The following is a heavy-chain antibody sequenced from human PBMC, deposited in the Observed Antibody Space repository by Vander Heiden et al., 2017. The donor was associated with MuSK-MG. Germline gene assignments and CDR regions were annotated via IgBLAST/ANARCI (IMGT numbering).Heavy chain of an antibody. CDR3: ARATYDFWSGYYYFDY. D-gene: IGHD3-3*01. V-gene: IGHV3-72*01. Sequence: EVQLVASAGVVVQPAVSLIPSCAASGFTFSNPYMDWFLQAPGKGLEWVGRTRNKANSYTTEYAASVKGRFTISRDDSKNSLYLQMNSLKTEDTAVYYCARATYDFWSGYYYFDYWGQGTLVTVTS. CDR1: GFTFSNPY. J-gene: IGHJ4*02. CDR2: TRNKANSYTT.